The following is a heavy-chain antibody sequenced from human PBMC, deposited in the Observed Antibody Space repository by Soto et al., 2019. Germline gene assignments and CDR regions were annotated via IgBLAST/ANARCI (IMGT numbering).Heavy chain of an antibody. CDR3: ARDFGRGYSYGRPNYYFDY. J-gene: IGHJ4*02. D-gene: IGHD5-18*01. V-gene: IGHV1-46*01. CDR1: GYTFTSYY. CDR2: INPSGGST. Sequence: GASVKVSCKASGYTFTSYYMHWVRQAPGQGLEWMGIINPSGGSTSYAQKFQGRVTMTRDTSTSTVYMELSSLRSEDTAVYYCARDFGRGYSYGRPNYYFDYWGQGTLVTVSS.